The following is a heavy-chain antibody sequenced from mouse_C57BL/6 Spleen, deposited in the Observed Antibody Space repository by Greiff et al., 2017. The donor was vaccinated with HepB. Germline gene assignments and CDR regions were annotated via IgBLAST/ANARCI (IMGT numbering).Heavy chain of an antibody. CDR2: ISSGSSTI. J-gene: IGHJ1*03. Sequence: EVKLMESGGGLVKPGGSLKLSCAASGFTFSDYGMHWVRQAPEKGLEWVAYISSGSSTIYYADTVKGRFTISRDNAKNTLFLQMTSLRSEDTAMYYCAREDHCYGSSYGYWYFDVWGTGTTVTVSS. CDR3: AREDHCYGSSYGYWYFDV. V-gene: IGHV5-17*01. D-gene: IGHD1-1*01. CDR1: GFTFSDYG.